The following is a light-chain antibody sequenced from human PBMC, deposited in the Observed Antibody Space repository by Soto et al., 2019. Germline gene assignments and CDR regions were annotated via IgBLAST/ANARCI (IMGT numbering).Light chain of an antibody. J-gene: IGLJ3*02. CDR3: SSDTSSSTLDV. V-gene: IGLV2-14*01. CDR2: EVS. CDR1: SSDDGGYNY. Sequence: QSALTQPASVSGSPGQSIPISCTGTSSDDGGYNYVSWYQQHPGKAPKLMIYEVSNRPSGVSNRFSGSKSGNTASLTISGLQAEDEADYYCSSDTSSSTLDVFGGGTKVTVL.